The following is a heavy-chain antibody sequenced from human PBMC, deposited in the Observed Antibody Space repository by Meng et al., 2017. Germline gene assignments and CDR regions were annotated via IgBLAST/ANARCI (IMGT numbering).Heavy chain of an antibody. CDR1: GDTFSSYA. CDR3: ARSSPPPVDIVVVVAATLLYYGMDV. V-gene: IGHV1-69*13. D-gene: IGHD2-15*01. Sequence: SVKVSCKASGDTFSSYAISWVRQAPGQGLEWMGGIIPIFGTANYAQKFQGRVTITADESTSTAYMELSSLRSEDTAVYYCARSSPPPVDIVVVVAATLLYYGMDVWGQGTTVTVSS. CDR2: IIPIFGTA. J-gene: IGHJ6*02.